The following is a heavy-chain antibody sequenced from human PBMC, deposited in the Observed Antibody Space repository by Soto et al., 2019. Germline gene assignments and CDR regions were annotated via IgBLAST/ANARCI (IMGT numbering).Heavy chain of an antibody. J-gene: IGHJ4*02. V-gene: IGHV4-39*01. CDR3: ARRTVNIRTFYSGLKTHCFDY. CDR1: GDSMSSSDYY. CDR2: IYYSGST. Sequence: SETLSLTCAVSGDSMSSSDYYWGWIRQPPGKGLEWIGSIYYSGSTYYNPSLQSRVAISVDTSKNQFSLKLKSVTAADTAFYYCARRTVNIRTFYSGLKTHCFDYWGQGAPVTVSS. D-gene: IGHD6-19*01.